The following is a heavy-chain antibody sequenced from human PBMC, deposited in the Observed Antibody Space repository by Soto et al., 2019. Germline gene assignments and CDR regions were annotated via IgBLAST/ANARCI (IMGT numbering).Heavy chain of an antibody. CDR1: GGSISKSNYF. J-gene: IGHJ4*02. CDR2: ILYSGTT. Sequence: QLQLQESGPGLVKSSETLSLTCTVSGGSISKSNYFWGWIRQAPGKGLEWIVSILYSGTTSYNSSLKSRVAISVDTSKNQFSLELNSVTAADTAVYYCARLGWGNGDSDYWGQGTLVTVSS. V-gene: IGHV4-39*01. CDR3: ARLGWGNGDSDY. D-gene: IGHD2-21*01.